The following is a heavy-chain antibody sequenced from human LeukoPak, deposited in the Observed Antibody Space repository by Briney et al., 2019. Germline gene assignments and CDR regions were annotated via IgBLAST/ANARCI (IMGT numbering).Heavy chain of an antibody. CDR1: GGSISSSSYY. CDR2: IYYSGST. J-gene: IGHJ4*02. D-gene: IGHD3-16*01. V-gene: IGHV4-39*07. Sequence: KPSETLSLTCTVSGGSISSSSYYWGWIRQPPGKGLEWIGSIYYSGSTYYNPSLKSRVTISADTSKNQFSLKLSSVTAADTAVYYCARTLGDGYFDYWGQGTLVTVSS. CDR3: ARTLGDGYFDY.